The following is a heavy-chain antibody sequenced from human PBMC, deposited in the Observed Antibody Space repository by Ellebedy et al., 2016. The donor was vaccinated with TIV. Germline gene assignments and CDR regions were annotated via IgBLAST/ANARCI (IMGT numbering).Heavy chain of an antibody. CDR2: ISTSSTYI. CDR1: GFTFGDYY. V-gene: IGHV3-11*06. D-gene: IGHD3-3*01. CDR3: ARSPDYYELWYFDL. Sequence: PGGSLRLSCAASGFTFGDYYMSWVRQAPGKGLEWVSYISTSSTYINYADSVKGRFTISRDNTKNSLYLQMNNLRAEETAVYYYARSPDYYELWYFDLWGRGTLVTVSS. J-gene: IGHJ2*01.